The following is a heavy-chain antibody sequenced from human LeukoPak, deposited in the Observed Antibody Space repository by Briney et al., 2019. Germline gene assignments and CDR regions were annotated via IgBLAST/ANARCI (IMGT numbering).Heavy chain of an antibody. CDR2: ISSSSSYI. Sequence: GGSLRLSCAASGFTFSSYSMNWVRQAPGKGLEWVSSISSSSSYIYYADSVKGRFTISRDNAKNSLYLQMNSLRAEDTAVYYCARLPIAAAPQRSDDYWGQGTLVTVSS. V-gene: IGHV3-21*01. CDR1: GFTFSSYS. CDR3: ARLPIAAAPQRSDDY. D-gene: IGHD6-13*01. J-gene: IGHJ4*02.